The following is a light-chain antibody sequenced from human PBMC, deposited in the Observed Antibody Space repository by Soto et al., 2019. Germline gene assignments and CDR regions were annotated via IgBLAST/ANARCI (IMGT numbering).Light chain of an antibody. CDR3: SSYTRNSTCV. J-gene: IGLJ1*01. V-gene: IGLV2-14*01. CDR2: EVS. Sequence: QSALTQPASVSGSPGQSITISCTGTSSDIGGYNSVSWYQHHPGKAPKLIIYEVSNRPSGVSYRFSGSKSGNRASLTISGLQAEDDADYYCSSYTRNSTCVFGTGTKVTVL. CDR1: SSDIGGYNS.